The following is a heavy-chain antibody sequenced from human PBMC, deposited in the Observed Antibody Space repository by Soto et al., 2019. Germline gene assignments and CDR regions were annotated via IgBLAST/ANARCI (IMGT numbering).Heavy chain of an antibody. CDR2: INPNSGGT. D-gene: IGHD3-22*01. CDR3: ARGAIVVVAGGKREEFDI. J-gene: IGHJ3*02. Sequence: ASVKVSCKASGYTFTGYYMHWVRQAPGQGLEWMGWINPNSGGTNYAQKFQGWVTMTRDTSISTAYMELSRLRSDDTAVYYCARGAIVVVAGGKREEFDIWGQGTIVTVSS. CDR1: GYTFTGYY. V-gene: IGHV1-2*04.